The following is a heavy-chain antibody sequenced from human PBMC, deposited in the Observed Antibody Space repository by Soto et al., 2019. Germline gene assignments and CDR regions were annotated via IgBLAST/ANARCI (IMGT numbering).Heavy chain of an antibody. V-gene: IGHV3-72*01. Sequence: GGSLRLSCAASGFTFSDHYMDWVRQAPGKGLEWVGRTRNKANSYTTEYAASVKGRFTISRDDSKNSLYLQMNSLKTEDTAVYYCARVFTVTTDYYYGMDVWGQGTTVTVSS. CDR3: ARVFTVTTDYYYGMDV. D-gene: IGHD4-17*01. CDR2: TRNKANSYTT. CDR1: GFTFSDHY. J-gene: IGHJ6*02.